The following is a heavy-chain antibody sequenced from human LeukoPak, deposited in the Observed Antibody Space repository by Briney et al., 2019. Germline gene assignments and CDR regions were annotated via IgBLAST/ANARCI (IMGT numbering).Heavy chain of an antibody. CDR1: GFTFSSYV. D-gene: IGHD6-6*01. CDR3: RSLIAARQDAFDI. J-gene: IGHJ3*02. V-gene: IGHV3-30*03. Sequence: GWRLRPSRARSGFTFSSYVMHGVRQTLDKKLEWVAVISYDGSNKYYADSVKGRFTISRDNSKNTLYLQMNSLRAEDTAVYYCRSLIAARQDAFDIWGQGTMVTVSS. CDR2: ISYDGSNK.